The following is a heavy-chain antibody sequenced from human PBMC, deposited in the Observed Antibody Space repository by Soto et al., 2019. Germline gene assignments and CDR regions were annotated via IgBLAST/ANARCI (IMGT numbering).Heavy chain of an antibody. Sequence: SETLSLTCTVSGGSISSYYWSWIRQPPGKGLEWIGYIYYSGSTNYNPSLKSRVTISVDTSKNQFSLKLSSVTAADTAVYYCARHVLVVPAAPPPNDNWFDPWGQGTLVTVSS. D-gene: IGHD2-2*01. CDR3: ARHVLVVPAAPPPNDNWFDP. J-gene: IGHJ5*02. CDR1: GGSISSYY. V-gene: IGHV4-59*08. CDR2: IYYSGST.